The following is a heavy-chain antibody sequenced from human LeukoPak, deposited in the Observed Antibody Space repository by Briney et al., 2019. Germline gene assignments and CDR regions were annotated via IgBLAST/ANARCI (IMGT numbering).Heavy chain of an antibody. J-gene: IGHJ3*02. CDR2: INPNSGGT. V-gene: IGHV1-2*02. Sequence: ASVKVSCKVSGYALTELSMHWVRQAPGQGLEWMGWINPNSGGTNYAQKFQGRVTMTRDTSISTAYMELSRLRSDDTAVYYCARDRGSFPNAFDIWGQGTMVTVSS. D-gene: IGHD1-26*01. CDR3: ARDRGSFPNAFDI. CDR1: GYALTELS.